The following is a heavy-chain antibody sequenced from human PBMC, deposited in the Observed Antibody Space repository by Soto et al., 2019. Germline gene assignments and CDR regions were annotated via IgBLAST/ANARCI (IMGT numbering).Heavy chain of an antibody. Sequence: ASVKVSCKVSGYTLTELSMHWVRQAPGKGLEWMGGFDPEDGETIYAQKFQGRVTMTEDTSTDTAYMELSSLRSEDTAVYYCATANGYYGGKDYWGQGTPVTVSS. CDR3: ATANGYYGGKDY. V-gene: IGHV1-24*01. D-gene: IGHD3-22*01. J-gene: IGHJ4*02. CDR1: GYTLTELS. CDR2: FDPEDGET.